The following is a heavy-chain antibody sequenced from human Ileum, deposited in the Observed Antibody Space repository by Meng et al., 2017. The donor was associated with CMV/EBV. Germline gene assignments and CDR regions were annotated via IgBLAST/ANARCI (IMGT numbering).Heavy chain of an antibody. CDR1: GVSIIKYC. J-gene: IGHJ4*02. D-gene: IGHD3-10*01. CDR2: VHFTGGI. CDR3: ARAAARGVPVDY. Sequence: QVHLGVSGPSQLSSADSVSPTYTVSGVSIIKYCWAWIRQSAVKGLEFIARVHFTGGIDYNPSLMSRVTMSVDTSRNQLSLNVKSVTAADTAVYYCARAAARGVPVDYWGQGILVTVSS. V-gene: IGHV4-4*07.